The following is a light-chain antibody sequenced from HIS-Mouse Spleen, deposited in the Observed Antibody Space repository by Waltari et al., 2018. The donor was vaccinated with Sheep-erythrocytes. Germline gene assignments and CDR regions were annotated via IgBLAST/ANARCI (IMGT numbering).Light chain of an antibody. V-gene: IGLV2-11*01. J-gene: IGLJ1*01. CDR1: SRYLCGYND. Sequence: QSALTHPRSVSGSPGQTVTISCAGTSRYLCGYNDFSWYQQHQGKAPKLMIYDVSKRPSGVPDRFSGSKSGNTASLTISGLQAEDEADYSCCSYAGSYNHVFATGTKVTVL. CDR2: DVS. CDR3: CSYAGSYNHV.